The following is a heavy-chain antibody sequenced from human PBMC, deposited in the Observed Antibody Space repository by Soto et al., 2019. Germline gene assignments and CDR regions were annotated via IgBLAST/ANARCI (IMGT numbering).Heavy chain of an antibody. Sequence: GGSLRLSCAASGFTFSSYAMSWVRQAPGKGLEWVSAISGSGGSTYYADSVKGRFTISRDNSKNTLYLQMNSLRAEDTAVYYCAKSFIYGSGSPVDYWGQGTLVTVSS. CDR1: GFTFSSYA. CDR3: AKSFIYGSGSPVDY. J-gene: IGHJ4*02. D-gene: IGHD3-10*01. V-gene: IGHV3-23*01. CDR2: ISGSGGST.